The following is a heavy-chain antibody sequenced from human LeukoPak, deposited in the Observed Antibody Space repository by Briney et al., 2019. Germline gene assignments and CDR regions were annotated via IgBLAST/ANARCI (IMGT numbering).Heavy chain of an antibody. V-gene: IGHV3-23*01. CDR2: IIGGGGST. J-gene: IGHJ4*02. CDR3: AKDSPVSIGSYSWIFDY. CDR1: GFTFSSYA. D-gene: IGHD1-26*01. Sequence: GGSLRLSCVTSGFTFSSYAMTWVRQVPGKGLEWVSAIIGGGGSTYYADSLKGRFTISRDNSKNTLYLQMNSLRAEDTAIYYCAKDSPVSIGSYSWIFDYWGQGTLVTVSS.